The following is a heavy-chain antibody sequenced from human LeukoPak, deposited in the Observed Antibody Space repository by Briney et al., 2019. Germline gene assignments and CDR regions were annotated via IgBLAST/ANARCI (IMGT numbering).Heavy chain of an antibody. CDR3: AKPTRGSGSFLIDF. CDR1: GFTFSSYG. D-gene: IGHD1-26*01. J-gene: IGHJ4*02. Sequence: PGRSLRLSCAASGFTFSSYGMHWARQAPGKGLEWVAVIWNGGSDKYYADSVKGRFAISRDNSKNTLYLQMNSLRAEDTAVYYCAKPTRGSGSFLIDFWGQGTVVTVSS. V-gene: IGHV3-33*06. CDR2: IWNGGSDK.